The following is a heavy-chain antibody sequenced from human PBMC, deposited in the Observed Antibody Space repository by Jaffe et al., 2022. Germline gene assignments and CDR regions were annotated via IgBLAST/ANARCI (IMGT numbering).Heavy chain of an antibody. J-gene: IGHJ4*02. D-gene: IGHD2-21*01. Sequence: QVQLVESGGGFVKPGGSLRLSCAVYNFTFSIYYMSWVRQAPGKGLERVAYITSSGRTTYYADSVKGRFTISRDNAKNSLYLQMNSLTVEDTAVYYCARNLYYFFDYWGLGTLVTVSS. CDR1: NFTFSIYY. V-gene: IGHV3-11*01. CDR3: ARNLYYFFDY. CDR2: ITSSGRTT.